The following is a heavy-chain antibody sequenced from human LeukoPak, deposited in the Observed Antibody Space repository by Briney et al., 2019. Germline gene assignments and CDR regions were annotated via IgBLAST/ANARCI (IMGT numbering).Heavy chain of an antibody. V-gene: IGHV3-23*01. Sequence: PGRSLRLSCAASGFTFSSYAMSWVRQAPGKGLEWVSAISGSGGSTYYADSVKGRFTISRDNSKNTLYLQMNSLRAEDTAVYYCAKEHVDSSGYQDAFDIWGQGTMVTVSS. CDR1: GFTFSSYA. J-gene: IGHJ3*02. CDR2: ISGSGGST. CDR3: AKEHVDSSGYQDAFDI. D-gene: IGHD3-22*01.